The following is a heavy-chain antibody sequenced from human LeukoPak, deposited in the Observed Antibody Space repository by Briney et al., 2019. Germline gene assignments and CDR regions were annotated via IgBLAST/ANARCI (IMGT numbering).Heavy chain of an antibody. D-gene: IGHD4-17*01. CDR2: ISYDGSNK. V-gene: IGHV3-30*03. J-gene: IGHJ6*02. CDR3: ARDSPYGDYTYYYYGMDV. Sequence: PGRSLRLSCAASGFTFSSYGMHWVRQAPGKGLEWVAVISYDGSNKYYADSVKGRFTISRDNSKNTLYLQMNSLRAEDTAVYYCARDSPYGDYTYYYYGMDVWGQGTTVTVSS. CDR1: GFTFSSYG.